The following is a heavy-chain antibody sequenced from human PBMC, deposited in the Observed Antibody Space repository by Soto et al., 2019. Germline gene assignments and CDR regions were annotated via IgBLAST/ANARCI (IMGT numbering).Heavy chain of an antibody. V-gene: IGHV4-31*03. Sequence: TLSLSCSVSEGYIMGGCYYWSWQRPHPGKGLEWIGYIYYSGSTYYNPSLKSRVTISVDTSKNQFSLKLSSVTAADTAVYYCARVRGVATITGYFVYWGNGNPVTVS. J-gene: IGHJ4*01. CDR2: IYYSGST. CDR3: ARVRGVATITGYFVY. D-gene: IGHD5-12*01. CDR1: EGYIMGGCYY.